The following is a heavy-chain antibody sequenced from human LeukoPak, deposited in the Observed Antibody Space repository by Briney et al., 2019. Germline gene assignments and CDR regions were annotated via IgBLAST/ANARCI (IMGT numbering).Heavy chain of an antibody. D-gene: IGHD6-19*01. J-gene: IGHJ4*02. Sequence: SETLSLTCSLSGGSISSYYSGWVRQPPGKGLEWIGYIYYSGYTNYNPSLKSRVTMSVDTSKNQFSLQMSSVTAADTAVYYCSRGQAVAGVWGQGTLVTVSS. CDR3: SRGQAVAGV. V-gene: IGHV4-59*01. CDR1: GGSISSYY. CDR2: IYYSGYT.